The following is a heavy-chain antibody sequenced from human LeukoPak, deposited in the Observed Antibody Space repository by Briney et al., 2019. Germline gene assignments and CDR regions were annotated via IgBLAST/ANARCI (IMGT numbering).Heavy chain of an antibody. D-gene: IGHD6-25*01. Sequence: GGSLRLSRAAAGPTFSSNRMNSVRQAPGKWLEWILYINSSSTTQYYTESVKGRFTISRDNAKNSLYLQINSLRDEDTALCYCARDGCSIAAYRHDYGRRGTLDTVSS. V-gene: IGHV3-48*02. CDR1: GPTFSSNR. J-gene: IGHJ4*02. CDR3: ARDGCSIAAYRHDY. CDR2: INSSSTTQ.